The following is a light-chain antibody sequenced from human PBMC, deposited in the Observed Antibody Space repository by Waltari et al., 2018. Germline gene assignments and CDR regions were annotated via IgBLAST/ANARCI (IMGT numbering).Light chain of an antibody. J-gene: IGLJ2*01. V-gene: IGLV3-1*01. CDR2: QDR. Sequence: SYELTQPPSVSVSPGQTAITTCPGNNLGDKYVYWYQQKAGQSPVMIIYQDRERPSGIPARFSGSNSVNTATLTISGTQAMDDADYYCQAWDSHSVIFGGGTKLTVL. CDR1: NLGDKY. CDR3: QAWDSHSVI.